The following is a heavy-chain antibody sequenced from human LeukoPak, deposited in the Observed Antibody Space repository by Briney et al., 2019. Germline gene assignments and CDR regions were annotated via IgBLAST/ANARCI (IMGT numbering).Heavy chain of an antibody. Sequence: KPSETPSLTCTVSPGSSSSYFWSWVRQTPGKGREGVGYVYFSRGTRYNPSLQSRVTVSLDTAKDQFSLSMPSATDAATAVYYCAAGSGTYFLYYFDYWGQGAPVTVSS. CDR3: AAGSGTYFLYYFDY. J-gene: IGHJ4*02. CDR1: PGSSSSYF. CDR2: VYFSRGT. D-gene: IGHD6-25*01. V-gene: IGHV4-4*09.